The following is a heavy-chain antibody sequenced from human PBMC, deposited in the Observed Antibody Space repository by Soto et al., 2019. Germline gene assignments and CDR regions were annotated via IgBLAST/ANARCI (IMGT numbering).Heavy chain of an antibody. CDR1: GVSTSIYY. V-gene: IGHV4-4*07. CDR3: ATTLAARGAFDV. Sequence: SETLSLTCSVSGVSTSIYYWTWIRQSAGKGLEWIGRIYASRTTHYNPSLNSRVTMSVDTSRNQFSLKLSSVTATDTALYYCATTLAARGAFDVWGQGTMVTVSS. D-gene: IGHD2-15*01. CDR2: IYASRTT. J-gene: IGHJ3*01.